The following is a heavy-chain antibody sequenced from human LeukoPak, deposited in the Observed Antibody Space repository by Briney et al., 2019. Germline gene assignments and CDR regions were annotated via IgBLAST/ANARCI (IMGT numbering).Heavy chain of an antibody. CDR3: ARGFYYDSSGADY. D-gene: IGHD3-22*01. CDR1: GFTFSSYG. J-gene: IGHJ4*02. Sequence: GGSLRLSCAASGFTFSSYGMHWVRQAPGKGLEWVAVTWYDGSNKYYADSVKGRFTISRDNSKNTLYLQMNSLRAEDTAVYYCARGFYYDSSGADYWGQGTLVTVSS. V-gene: IGHV3-33*01. CDR2: TWYDGSNK.